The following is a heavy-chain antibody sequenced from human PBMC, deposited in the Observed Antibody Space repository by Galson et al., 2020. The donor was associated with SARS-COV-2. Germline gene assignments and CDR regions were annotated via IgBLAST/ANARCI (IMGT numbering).Heavy chain of an antibody. Sequence: SETLSLTCAVYGGSFSGYYWSWIRQPPGKGLEWIGEINHSGSTNYNPSLKSRVTISVDTSKNQFSLKLSSVTAADTAVYYCARGAWGAVVPAAKGVFDYWGQGTLVTVSS. D-gene: IGHD2-2*01. CDR1: GGSFSGYY. J-gene: IGHJ4*02. V-gene: IGHV4-34*01. CDR3: ARGAWGAVVPAAKGVFDY. CDR2: INHSGST.